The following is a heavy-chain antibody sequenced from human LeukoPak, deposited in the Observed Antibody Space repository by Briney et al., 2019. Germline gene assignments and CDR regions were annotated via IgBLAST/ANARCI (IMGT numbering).Heavy chain of an antibody. Sequence: SETLSLTCTVSGGSISSYYWSWIRQPAGKGLEWIGRIYTSGSTNYNPSLKSRVTMSVDTSKSQFSLKLSSVTAADTAVYYCARERKLSKYSGSYLDAFDIWGQGTIVTVSS. CDR3: ARERKLSKYSGSYLDAFDI. V-gene: IGHV4-4*07. CDR1: GGSISSYY. J-gene: IGHJ3*02. D-gene: IGHD1-26*01. CDR2: IYTSGST.